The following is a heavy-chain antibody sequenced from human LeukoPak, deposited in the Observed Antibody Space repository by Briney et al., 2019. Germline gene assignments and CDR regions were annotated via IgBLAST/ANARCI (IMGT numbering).Heavy chain of an antibody. J-gene: IGHJ4*02. V-gene: IGHV4-34*01. CDR1: GGTFRGYY. D-gene: IGHD5-24*01. Sequence: SGTLPLTCAVCGGTFRGYYWSWLGQPPGRGVEWIGEINHSRSTNYTPSIKSRATISVDTSKNQFSLKLSSVTAADTAVYYCARGRWDGYNKWSQGTLVTVSS. CDR2: INHSRST. CDR3: ARGRWDGYNK.